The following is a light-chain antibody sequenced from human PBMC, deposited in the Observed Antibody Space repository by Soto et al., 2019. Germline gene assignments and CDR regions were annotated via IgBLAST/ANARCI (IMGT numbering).Light chain of an antibody. CDR2: AAF. CDR1: QGINNW. J-gene: IGKJ4*01. V-gene: IGKV1D-16*01. Sequence: TQMTQSPSALSASVGDRVTMTCRASQGINNWLAWYQQKPGEAPKSLISAAFNLQSGVPSSFSGSGSGTDFTLTISDLQPEDFATYYCQQYDTHPLTFGGGTKVEIK. CDR3: QQYDTHPLT.